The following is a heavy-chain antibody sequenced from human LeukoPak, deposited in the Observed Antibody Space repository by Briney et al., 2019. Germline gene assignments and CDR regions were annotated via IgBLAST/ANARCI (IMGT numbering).Heavy chain of an antibody. CDR2: ISSSGSYM. CDR1: GFTFSSYN. J-gene: IGHJ4*02. CDR3: ARDQFRRDGYSNYFDY. D-gene: IGHD5-24*01. Sequence: GGSLRLSCAASGFTFSSYNMNWVRQAPGKGLERVSSISSSGSYMYYADSVRGRFTISRDNAKNSLYLQMNSLRAEDTAVYYCARDQFRRDGYSNYFDYWGQGTLVTVSS. V-gene: IGHV3-21*01.